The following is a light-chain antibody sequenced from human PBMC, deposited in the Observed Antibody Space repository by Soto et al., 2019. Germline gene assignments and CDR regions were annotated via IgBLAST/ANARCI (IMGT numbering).Light chain of an antibody. Sequence: DIQMTQSPSSVSASVGDRVTITCRASQGITSWLAWYQQKPGKAPKLLIYAASSLQSGVPSRFRGRGSEIDFTLTIFCLQTKDFATFYCQQANSFPVTFSQGTRLEIK. CDR2: AAS. V-gene: IGKV1-12*01. J-gene: IGKJ5*01. CDR3: QQANSFPVT. CDR1: QGITSW.